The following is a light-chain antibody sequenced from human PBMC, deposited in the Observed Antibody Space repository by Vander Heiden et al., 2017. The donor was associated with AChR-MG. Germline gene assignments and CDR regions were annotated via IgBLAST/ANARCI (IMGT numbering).Light chain of an antibody. CDR1: ESVRSNY. J-gene: IGKJ1*01. CDR3: QQYGTSRGT. V-gene: IGKV3-20*01. Sequence: EIVLTPSPGTLSLSPAERATLSCRASESVRSNYLSWYQQKPGQAPRLLIYGASTRATGIPDRFSGSGSGTDFTLTISRLEPEDFAVYHCQQYGTSRGTFGQETKVEIK. CDR2: GAS.